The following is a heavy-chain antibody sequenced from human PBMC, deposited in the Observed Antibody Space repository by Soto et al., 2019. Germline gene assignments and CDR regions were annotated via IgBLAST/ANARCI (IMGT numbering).Heavy chain of an antibody. CDR3: ARLPRGFEWLFSDAFDI. Sequence: SETLSLTCTVSGGSISSYYWSWIRQPPGKGLEWIGYIYYSGSTNYNPSLKSRVTISVDTSKNQFSLKLSSVTAADTAVYYCARLPRGFEWLFSDAFDIWGQGTMVTVSS. CDR1: GGSISSYY. CDR2: IYYSGST. V-gene: IGHV4-59*01. J-gene: IGHJ3*02. D-gene: IGHD3-9*01.